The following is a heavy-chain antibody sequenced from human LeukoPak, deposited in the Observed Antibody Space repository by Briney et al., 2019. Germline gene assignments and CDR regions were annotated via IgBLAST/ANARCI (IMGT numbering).Heavy chain of an antibody. CDR3: ARVAAAIRTYYYYGMDV. Sequence: AAVKVSCKASGYTFTSYGISWVRQAPGQGGEWVGWISAYNGNTNYAQKLQGRVTMTTDTSTRTAYMELRSLRSDDTAVYYCARVAAAIRTYYYYGMDVWGQGTTVTVSS. CDR2: ISAYNGNT. J-gene: IGHJ6*02. CDR1: GYTFTSYG. V-gene: IGHV1-18*01. D-gene: IGHD6-13*01.